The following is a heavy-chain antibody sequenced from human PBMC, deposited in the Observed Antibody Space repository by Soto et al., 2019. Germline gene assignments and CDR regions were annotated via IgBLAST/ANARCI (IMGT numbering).Heavy chain of an antibody. Sequence: QVQLVQSGAEVKKPGASVKVSCKASGYTFTGYYMHWVRQAPGQGLEWMGWINPNSGGTNYAQKFQGWVTMTRDTSISTAYMELSRLRSDDTAVYYCARGQVVAAKYYDYYYMDVWGKGTTVTVSS. V-gene: IGHV1-2*04. CDR1: GYTFTGYY. D-gene: IGHD2-15*01. CDR2: INPNSGGT. J-gene: IGHJ6*03. CDR3: ARGQVVAAKYYDYYYMDV.